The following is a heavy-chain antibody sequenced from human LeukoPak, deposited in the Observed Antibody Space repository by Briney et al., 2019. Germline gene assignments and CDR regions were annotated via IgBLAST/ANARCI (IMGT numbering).Heavy chain of an antibody. Sequence: GGSLRLSCAASGFTFSSYAMHWVRQAPGKGLEWVAVISYDGSNKYYADSVKGRFTISRDNSKNTLCLQMNSLRAEDTAVYYCARDNFRYCSGGSCYWFDPWGQGTLVTVSS. J-gene: IGHJ5*02. CDR1: GFTFSSYA. D-gene: IGHD2-15*01. CDR3: ARDNFRYCSGGSCYWFDP. CDR2: ISYDGSNK. V-gene: IGHV3-30-3*01.